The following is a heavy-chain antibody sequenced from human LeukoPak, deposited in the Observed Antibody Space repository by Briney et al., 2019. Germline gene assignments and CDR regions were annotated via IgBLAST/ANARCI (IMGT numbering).Heavy chain of an antibody. D-gene: IGHD6-13*01. CDR1: GYKLTNNW. CDR2: IYPGYSDA. CDR3: VRFGLTSSLDH. Sequence: GESLKNSCKISGYKLTNNWIGWVRQVPGKGLEWMGLIYPGYSDAKYSPSFQGQVTLSVDASISTAYLQLSGLRASDTAIYYCVRFGLTSSLDHWGQGTLVTVSS. J-gene: IGHJ5*02. V-gene: IGHV5-51*01.